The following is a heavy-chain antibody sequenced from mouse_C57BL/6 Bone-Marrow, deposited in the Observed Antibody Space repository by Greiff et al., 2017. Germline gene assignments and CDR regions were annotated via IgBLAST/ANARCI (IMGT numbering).Heavy chain of an antibody. V-gene: IGHV10-1*01. CDR3: VRHRRYPYYAMDY. CDR1: GFSFNTYA. Sequence: EVHLVESGGGLVQPKGSLKLSCAASGFSFNTYAMNWVRQAPGKGLEWVARIRSKSNNYATYYADSVKDRFTISRDDSESMLYLQMNNLKTEDTAMYYCVRHRRYPYYAMDYWGQGTSVTVSS. J-gene: IGHJ4*01. CDR2: IRSKSNNYAT. D-gene: IGHD2-14*01.